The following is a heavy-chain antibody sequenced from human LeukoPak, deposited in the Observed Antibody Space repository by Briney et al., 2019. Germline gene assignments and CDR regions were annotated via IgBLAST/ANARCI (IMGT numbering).Heavy chain of an antibody. CDR2: ISSSSSYI. V-gene: IGHV3-21*01. J-gene: IGHJ6*02. CDR1: GFTFSSYS. D-gene: IGHD6-19*01. Sequence: GGSLRLSCAASGFTFSSYSMNWVRQAPGKGLEWVSSISSSSSYIYYADSVKGRFTISRDNAKNSLYLQMNSLRAEDTAVYYCAREREVQWLTPLSSYYYYGMDVRGQGTTVTVSS. CDR3: AREREVQWLTPLSSYYYYGMDV.